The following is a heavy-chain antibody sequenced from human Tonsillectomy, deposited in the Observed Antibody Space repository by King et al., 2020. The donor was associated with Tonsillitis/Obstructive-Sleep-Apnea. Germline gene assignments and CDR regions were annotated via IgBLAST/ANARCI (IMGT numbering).Heavy chain of an antibody. Sequence: VQLVESGGGLVQPGGSLRLSCAASGFTFSSYEMNWVRQAPGKGLEWVSYISSSGSTIYYADSVKGRFTISRDNAKNSLYPQMNSLRAEDTAVYYCARDPTTVTTEYYYYYYTDVWGKGTPVTVSS. J-gene: IGHJ6*03. CDR2: ISSSGSTI. D-gene: IGHD4-11*01. V-gene: IGHV3-48*03. CDR3: ARDPTTVTTEYYYYYYTDV. CDR1: GFTFSSYE.